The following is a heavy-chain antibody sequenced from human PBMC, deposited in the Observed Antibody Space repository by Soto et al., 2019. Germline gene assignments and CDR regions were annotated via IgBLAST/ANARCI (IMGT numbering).Heavy chain of an antibody. V-gene: IGHV3-23*01. CDR3: AKDSGYDSYFDY. J-gene: IGHJ4*02. CDR1: GFTFSSYA. CDR2: ISGSGGST. D-gene: IGHD5-12*01. Sequence: PGGSLRLSCAASGFTFSSYAMSWVRQAPGKGLEWVSAISGSGGSTYYADSVKGRFTISRDNSKNTLYLQMNSLRAEDTAVYYSAKDSGYDSYFDYWGQGTLVTVSS.